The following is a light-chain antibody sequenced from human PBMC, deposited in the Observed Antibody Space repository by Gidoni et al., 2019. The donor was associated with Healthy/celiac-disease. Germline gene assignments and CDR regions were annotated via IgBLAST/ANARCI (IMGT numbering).Light chain of an antibody. CDR2: DAS. J-gene: IGKJ2*04. Sequence: EIVLTQSPATLSLSPGERATLSCRASQSVSSYLAWYQQKPGQAPRLPIYDASNRATGIPARFSGSGSGTDFTLTISSLEPEDFAVYYCQQRSNWPPGGSFGQGTKLEIK. CDR3: QQRSNWPPGGS. CDR1: QSVSSY. V-gene: IGKV3-11*01.